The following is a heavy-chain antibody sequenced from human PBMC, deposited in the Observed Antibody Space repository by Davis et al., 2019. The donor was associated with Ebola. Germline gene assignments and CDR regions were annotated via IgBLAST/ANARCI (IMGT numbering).Heavy chain of an antibody. CDR2: IYPGDSDT. CDR1: GYSFTSYW. Sequence: GESLKISCQGSGYSFTSYWIGWVRQMPGKGLEWMGIIYPGDSDTRYSPSFQGQVTISADKSISTAYLQWSSLKASDTAMYYCARRNQYQLLRFDVWGQGTTVTVSS. D-gene: IGHD2-2*01. CDR3: ARRNQYQLLRFDV. V-gene: IGHV5-51*01. J-gene: IGHJ6*02.